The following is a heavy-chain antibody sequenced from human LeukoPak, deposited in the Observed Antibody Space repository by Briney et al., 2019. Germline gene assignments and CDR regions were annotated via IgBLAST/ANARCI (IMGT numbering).Heavy chain of an antibody. CDR1: GGSISSSSYY. V-gene: IGHV4-39*01. CDR3: ASTAELWFGVA. D-gene: IGHD3-10*01. Sequence: PSETLSLTCTVSGGSISSSSYYWGWIRQPPGKGLEWIGSTYYSGSTYYNPSLKSRVTISVDTSKNQFSLKLSSVAAADTAVYYCASTAELWFGVAWGQGTLVTVSS. CDR2: TYYSGST. J-gene: IGHJ5*02.